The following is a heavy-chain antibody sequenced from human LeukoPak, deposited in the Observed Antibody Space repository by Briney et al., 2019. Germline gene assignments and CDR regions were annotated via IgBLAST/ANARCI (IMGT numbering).Heavy chain of an antibody. Sequence: ASVTLSFTSSGSTFTIYGISWVRQAPGPALEWMGWISAYNGNTNYAQKPQGRVTMTTDTSTSTAYMELRSLRSDDAAVYYCARDHIAVAGNAAFPIWGQGTMVTVSA. J-gene: IGHJ3*02. CDR2: ISAYNGNT. CDR1: GSTFTIYG. CDR3: ARDHIAVAGNAAFPI. V-gene: IGHV1-18*01. D-gene: IGHD6-19*01.